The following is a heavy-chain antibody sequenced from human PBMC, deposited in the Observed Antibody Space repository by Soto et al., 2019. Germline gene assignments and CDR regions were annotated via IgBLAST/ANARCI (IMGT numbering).Heavy chain of an antibody. J-gene: IGHJ4*02. Sequence: GGSLRLSCAASGFTFSSYAMSWVRQAPGKGLEWVSAISGSGGSTYYADSVKGRFTISRDNSKNTLYLQMNSLRAEDTAVYYCANGRVATIANFDYWGQGTLVTVSS. V-gene: IGHV3-23*01. D-gene: IGHD5-12*01. CDR3: ANGRVATIANFDY. CDR2: ISGSGGST. CDR1: GFTFSSYA.